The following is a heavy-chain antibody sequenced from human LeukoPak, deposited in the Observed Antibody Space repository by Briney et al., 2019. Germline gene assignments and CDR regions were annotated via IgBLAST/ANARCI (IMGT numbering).Heavy chain of an antibody. J-gene: IGHJ4*02. V-gene: IGHV1-69*13. CDR3: ARGGYSGYDSWSCSGGSCYSADY. D-gene: IGHD2-15*01. Sequence: SVKVSCKASGGTFSSYAISWVRQAPGQGLEWMGGIIPIFGTANYAQKFQGRVTITADESTSTAYMELSSLGSEDTAVYYCARGGYSGYDSWSCSGGSCYSADYWGQGTLVTVSS. CDR2: IIPIFGTA. CDR1: GGTFSSYA.